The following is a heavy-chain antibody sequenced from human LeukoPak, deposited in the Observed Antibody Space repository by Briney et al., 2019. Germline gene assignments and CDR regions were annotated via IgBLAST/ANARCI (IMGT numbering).Heavy chain of an antibody. Sequence: KSSETLSLTCTVSGASTSSSYWSWIRQSPGKGLEWIGYGYYSGSTYYNPSLRSRVTISVDMSKNQFSLRLNSVTAVDTAVYYCARPIYTSSWYAFDIWGQGTTVTVSS. V-gene: IGHV4-59*08. D-gene: IGHD6-13*01. CDR2: GYYSGST. CDR3: ARPIYTSSWYAFDI. CDR1: GASTSSSY. J-gene: IGHJ3*02.